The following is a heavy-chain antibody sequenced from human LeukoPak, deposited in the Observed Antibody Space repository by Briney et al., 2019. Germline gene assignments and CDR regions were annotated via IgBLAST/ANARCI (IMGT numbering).Heavy chain of an antibody. CDR2: ISGSGGST. J-gene: IGHJ4*02. D-gene: IGHD3-10*01. CDR1: GFSFSSYA. Sequence: GSLRLSCAASGFSFSSYAMKWVRQAPGKGLEWVSAISGSGGSTYYADSVKGRFTISRDNSKNTLYLQINSLRAEDTAVYGSGSYSPGFDYWGQGTLVTVSS. CDR3: GSYSPGFDY. V-gene: IGHV3-23*01.